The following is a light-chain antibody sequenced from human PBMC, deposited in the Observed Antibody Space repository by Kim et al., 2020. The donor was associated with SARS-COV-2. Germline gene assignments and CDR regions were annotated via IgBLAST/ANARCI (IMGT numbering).Light chain of an antibody. J-gene: IGLJ2*01. V-gene: IGLV3-1*01. CDR2: QDS. CDR3: QAWDSRTVV. Sequence: SYELTQPPSVSVSPGQTASITCSGEKLGDKYACWYQQKPGQSPVVVIHQDSKRPSGIPERFSGSNSGNTATLTISGTQAMDEADYYCQAWDSRTVV. CDR1: KLGDKY.